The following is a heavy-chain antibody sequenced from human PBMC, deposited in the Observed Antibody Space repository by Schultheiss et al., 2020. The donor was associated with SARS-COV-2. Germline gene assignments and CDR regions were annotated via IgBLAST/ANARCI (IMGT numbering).Heavy chain of an antibody. D-gene: IGHD4-17*01. CDR3: ARDYGDYRNYYYGMDV. CDR1: GGSISSFY. Sequence: SETLSLTCTVSGGSISSFYWSWIRQPPGKGLEWIGYIFYSGSTNYNPSLKRRVTISVDTSKNQFSLRLSSVTAADTAVYYCARDYGDYRNYYYGMDVWGQGTTVTVSS. CDR2: IFYSGST. J-gene: IGHJ6*02. V-gene: IGHV4-59*01.